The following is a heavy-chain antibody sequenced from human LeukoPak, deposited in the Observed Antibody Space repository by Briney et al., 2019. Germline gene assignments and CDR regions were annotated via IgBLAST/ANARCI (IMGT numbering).Heavy chain of an antibody. CDR2: IYDTGST. Sequence: SETLSLTCSVSGGSLRSYYWSWIRRPPGKGLEWIGYIYDTGSTNYNPSLKSRLTISVDTSKNQFSLKLSSVTAADTAVYYCARQGYDMSWFDPWGQGTLVTVSS. V-gene: IGHV4-59*08. CDR1: GGSLRSYY. CDR3: ARQGYDMSWFDP. J-gene: IGHJ5*02. D-gene: IGHD3-9*01.